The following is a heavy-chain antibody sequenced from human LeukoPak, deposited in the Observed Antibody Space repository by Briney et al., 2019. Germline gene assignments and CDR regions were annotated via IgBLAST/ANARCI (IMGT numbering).Heavy chain of an antibody. CDR2: ISSSSSYI. Sequence: PGGSLRLSCAASGFTFSSYSMNWVRQAPGKGLEWVSSISSSSSYIYYADSVKGRFTISRDNAKNSLYLQMNSLRAEDTAVYYCARGRTTVVTTLDYWGQGTLVTVSS. J-gene: IGHJ4*02. V-gene: IGHV3-21*01. CDR3: ARGRTTVVTTLDY. D-gene: IGHD4-23*01. CDR1: GFTFSSYS.